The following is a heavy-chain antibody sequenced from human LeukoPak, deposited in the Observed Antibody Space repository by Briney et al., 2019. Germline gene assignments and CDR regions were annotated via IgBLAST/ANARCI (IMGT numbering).Heavy chain of an antibody. CDR1: GGSISSYY. V-gene: IGHV4-4*07. CDR2: IYTSGST. J-gene: IGHJ5*02. Sequence: ASETLSLTCTVSGGSISSYYWSWIRQPAGKGLEWIGRIYTSGSTNYSPSLKSRVTMSVDTSKNQFSLKLSSVTAADTAVYYCARDLGSGYSEYYNWFDPWGQGTLVTVSS. D-gene: IGHD3-3*01. CDR3: ARDLGSGYSEYYNWFDP.